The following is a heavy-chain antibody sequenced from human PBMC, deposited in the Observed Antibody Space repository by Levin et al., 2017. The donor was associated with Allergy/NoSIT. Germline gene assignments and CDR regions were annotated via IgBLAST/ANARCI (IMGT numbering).Heavy chain of an antibody. CDR3: ARGLVMGGSCLTDY. Sequence: PGGSLRLSCAASGFTFSSYSMNWVRQAPGKGLEWVSSISSSSSYIYYADSVKGRFTISRDNAKNSLYLQMNSLRAEDTAVYYCARGLVMGGSCLTDYWGQGTLVTVSS. D-gene: IGHD2-15*01. J-gene: IGHJ4*02. CDR2: ISSSSSYI. CDR1: GFTFSSYS. V-gene: IGHV3-21*01.